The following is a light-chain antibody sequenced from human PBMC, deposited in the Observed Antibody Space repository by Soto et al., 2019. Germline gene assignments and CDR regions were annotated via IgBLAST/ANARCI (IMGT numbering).Light chain of an antibody. CDR1: QTVNTN. J-gene: IGKJ2*01. V-gene: IGKV3D-15*01. CDR3: QQYNNWPT. Sequence: IVITQSPFTWFVSPGERATPFCRASQTVNTNLAWYQKQPGQAPRLLIYAASTRATGIPARFSGSGSGTEFTLTISSVQSEDSAFYYCQQYNNWPTFGQGTKVDIK. CDR2: AAS.